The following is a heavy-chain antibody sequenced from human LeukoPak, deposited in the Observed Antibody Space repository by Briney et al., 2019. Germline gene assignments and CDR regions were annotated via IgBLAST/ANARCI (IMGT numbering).Heavy chain of an antibody. Sequence: GGSLRLSCAASGFTFSSYSMNWVRQAPGKGLEWVSSISSSSSYIYYADSVKGRFTISRDNAKNSLYLQMNSLRAEDTAVYYCAGGYCSSTSCPNGMDVWGQGTTVTVSS. CDR2: ISSSSSYI. CDR1: GFTFSSYS. D-gene: IGHD2-2*01. V-gene: IGHV3-21*01. CDR3: AGGYCSSTSCPNGMDV. J-gene: IGHJ6*02.